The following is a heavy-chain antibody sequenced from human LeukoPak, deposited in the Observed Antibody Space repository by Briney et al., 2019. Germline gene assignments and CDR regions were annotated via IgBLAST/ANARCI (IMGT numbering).Heavy chain of an antibody. D-gene: IGHD2-15*01. J-gene: IGHJ5*02. CDR2: IIPIFGTA. Sequence: SVKVSCKASGGTFSSYAISWVRQAPGQGLEWMGGIIPIFGTANYAQKFQGRVTITADKSTSTAYMELSSLRSDDTAVYYCARGLPRSLSSWFDPWGQGTLVIVSS. CDR1: GGTFSSYA. CDR3: ARGLPRSLSSWFDP. V-gene: IGHV1-69*06.